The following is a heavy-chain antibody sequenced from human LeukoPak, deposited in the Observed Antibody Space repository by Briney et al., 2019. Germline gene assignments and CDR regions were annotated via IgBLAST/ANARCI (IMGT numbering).Heavy chain of an antibody. CDR2: IIPIFGTA. CDR3: ARTNSPGQLRSMDV. V-gene: IGHV1-69*13. D-gene: IGHD6-6*01. Sequence: GASVKVSCKASVGTFSSYAISWVRQAPGQGLEWMGGIIPIFGTANYAQKFQGRVTITADESTSTAYMELSSLRSEDTAIYYCARTNSPGQLRSMDVWGKGTTVTVSS. J-gene: IGHJ6*03. CDR1: VGTFSSYA.